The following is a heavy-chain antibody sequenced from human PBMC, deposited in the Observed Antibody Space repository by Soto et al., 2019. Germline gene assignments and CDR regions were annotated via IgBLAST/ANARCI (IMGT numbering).Heavy chain of an antibody. CDR3: ARHSEHTAWFDH. CDR2: IYYSGST. J-gene: IGHJ5*02. V-gene: IGHV4-39*01. D-gene: IGHD1-26*01. CDR1: GGSISGSYYC. Sequence: TSETLSLTCTVSGGSISGSYYCWGWIRQPPGKGLEWIGSIYYSGSTYSNPSLKSRVTISVDTSKNQFSLKLSSVIAADAAVYYCARHSEHTAWFDHWGLGTLVTVSS.